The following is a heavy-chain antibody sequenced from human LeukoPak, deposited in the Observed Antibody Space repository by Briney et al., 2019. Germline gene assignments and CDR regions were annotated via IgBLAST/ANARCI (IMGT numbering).Heavy chain of an antibody. Sequence: SETLSLTCTVSGGSISSYYWRWLRQPPGKGLEWVGYIYYSGSTNYNPSLKSRVTISVDTSKNQFSLKLSSVTAADTAVYYCARERTYYDSSGYSGWFDPWGQGTLVTVSS. CDR1: GGSISSYY. D-gene: IGHD3-22*01. J-gene: IGHJ5*02. CDR3: ARERTYYDSSGYSGWFDP. V-gene: IGHV4-59*01. CDR2: IYYSGST.